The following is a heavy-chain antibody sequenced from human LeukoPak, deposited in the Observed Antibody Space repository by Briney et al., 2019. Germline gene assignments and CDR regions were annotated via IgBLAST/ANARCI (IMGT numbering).Heavy chain of an antibody. J-gene: IGHJ2*01. CDR1: GFTFSNYA. CDR2: IRYDGSNK. V-gene: IGHV3-30*02. D-gene: IGHD3-22*01. CDR3: AKPPLYYYDTSGYYRYWYFDL. Sequence: TGGSLRLSCAASGFTFSNYAIHWVRQAPGKGLEWVAFIRYDGSNKYYVDSVKGRFTISRDNSKNTLYLQMNSLRAEDTAVYYCAKPPLYYYDTSGYYRYWYFDLWGRGTLVTVSS.